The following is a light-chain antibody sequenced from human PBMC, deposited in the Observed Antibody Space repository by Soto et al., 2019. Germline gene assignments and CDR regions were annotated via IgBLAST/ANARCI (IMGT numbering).Light chain of an antibody. CDR2: EVN. CDR3: SSYITSNTYV. J-gene: IGLJ1*01. CDR1: SSDIGVYNY. Sequence: QSVLTQPASVSGSPGQSITFSCTGTSSDIGVYNYVSWYQQHPGKAPKLMIYEVNNRPSGVSNRFSGSKSGNTASLTISGLQAEDEADYYCSSYITSNTYVFGTGTKVTVL. V-gene: IGLV2-14*01.